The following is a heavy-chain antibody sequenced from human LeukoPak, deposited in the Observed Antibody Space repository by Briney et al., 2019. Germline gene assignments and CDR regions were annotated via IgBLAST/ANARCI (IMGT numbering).Heavy chain of an antibody. V-gene: IGHV1-69*01. CDR3: ARELEKLLWFGEFDDAFDI. J-gene: IGHJ3*02. CDR2: IIPIFGTA. CDR1: GGTFSSYA. Sequence: GASVKVSCKASGGTFSSYAISWVRQAPGQGLEWMGGIIPIFGTANYAQKFQGRVTITEDESTSSAYMELSSLRSEDTAVYYCARELEKLLWFGEFDDAFDIWGQGTMVTVSS. D-gene: IGHD3-10*01.